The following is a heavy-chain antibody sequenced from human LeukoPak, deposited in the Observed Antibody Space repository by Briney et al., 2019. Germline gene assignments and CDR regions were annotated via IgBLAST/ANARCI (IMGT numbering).Heavy chain of an antibody. CDR3: AKVGGVIVAGTTAFDN. CDR2: ISGSGDST. J-gene: IGHJ4*02. V-gene: IGHV3-23*01. D-gene: IGHD6-19*01. Sequence: GGSLRLSCAASGFTFSSYGMSWVRQAPGKRLEWVSGISGSGDSTNYADSVKGRFTISRDNSKNMLFLQMNFLRVEDTAIYFCAKVGGVIVAGTTAFDNWGQGTLVIVPS. CDR1: GFTFSSYG.